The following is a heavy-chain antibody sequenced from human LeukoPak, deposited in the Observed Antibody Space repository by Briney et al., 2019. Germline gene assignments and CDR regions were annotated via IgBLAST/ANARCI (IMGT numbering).Heavy chain of an antibody. V-gene: IGHV4-59*01. CDR1: GGSISSYY. CDR2: IYYSGST. Sequence: SETLSLTCTVSGGSISSYYWSWIRQPPGKGLEWIGYIYYSGSTNYNPSLRSRVTISIDTSKTQFSLRLSSVTAADTAVYYCAKKSGPYGSGSPMDVWGQGTTVTVSS. CDR3: AKKSGPYGSGSPMDV. D-gene: IGHD3-10*01. J-gene: IGHJ6*02.